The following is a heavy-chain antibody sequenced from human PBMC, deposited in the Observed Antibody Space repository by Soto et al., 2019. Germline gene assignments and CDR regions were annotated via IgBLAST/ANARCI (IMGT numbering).Heavy chain of an antibody. D-gene: IGHD5-12*01. CDR3: AKERVAMESTEYYCDY. CDR1: GFTFSSYA. J-gene: IGHJ4*02. Sequence: EVQLLESGGGLVQPGGSLRLSCAASGFTFSSYAMSWVRQAPGKGLEWVSAIGGSGGSTYYADSVKGRFTISRDNSKKTMYLIMNSPGAEDTAVYYCAKERVAMESTEYYCDYWGQGTLVTVSS. CDR2: IGGSGGST. V-gene: IGHV3-23*01.